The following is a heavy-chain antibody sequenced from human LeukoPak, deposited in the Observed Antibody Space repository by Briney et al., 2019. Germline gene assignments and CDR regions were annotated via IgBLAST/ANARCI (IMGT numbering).Heavy chain of an antibody. V-gene: IGHV3-23*01. CDR3: ARGDWGMYYFDY. Sequence: GGTLRLSCAASGFTFSSYAMSWVRQAPGEGLEWVSAISGSGGSTYYADSVKGRFTISRDNSKNTLYLQMNSLRAEDTAVYYCARGDWGMYYFDYWARESWSPSPQ. CDR2: ISGSGGST. J-gene: IGHJ4*02. CDR1: GFTFSSYA. D-gene: IGHD7-27*01.